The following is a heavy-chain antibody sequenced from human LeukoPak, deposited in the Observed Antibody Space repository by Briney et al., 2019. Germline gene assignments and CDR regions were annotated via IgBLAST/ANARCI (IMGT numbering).Heavy chain of an antibody. CDR2: ISGSGGST. CDR3: AKPSTSYYDSSGVFPY. D-gene: IGHD3-22*01. CDR1: GFTFSSYA. Sequence: GGSLRLSCAASGFTFSSYAMSWVRQAPGKGLEWVSAISGSGGSTCYADSVKGRFTISRDNSKNTLYLQVNSLRAEDTAVYYCAKPSTSYYDSSGVFPYWGQGTLVTV. J-gene: IGHJ4*02. V-gene: IGHV3-23*01.